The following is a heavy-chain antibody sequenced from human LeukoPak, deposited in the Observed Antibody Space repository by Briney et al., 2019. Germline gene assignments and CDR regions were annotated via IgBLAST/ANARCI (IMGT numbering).Heavy chain of an antibody. V-gene: IGHV3-74*01. CDR2: INPDDKST. D-gene: IGHD2-21*01. CDR3: VTIVETSIDAFDI. Sequence: GGSLRLSCAASGFTIRKFWLHWVRQSPGKGLVWVSRINPDDKSTSYADSVKGRFTISSDNAQNTLYLQMNSLRAEDTAVYYCVTIVETSIDAFDIWGQGTMVTVSS. J-gene: IGHJ3*02. CDR1: GFTIRKFW.